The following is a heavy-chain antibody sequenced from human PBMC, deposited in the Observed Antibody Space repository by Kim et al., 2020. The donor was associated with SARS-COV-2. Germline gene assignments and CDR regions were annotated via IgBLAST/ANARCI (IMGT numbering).Heavy chain of an antibody. D-gene: IGHD6-25*01. V-gene: IGHV3-48*03. Sequence: GGSLRLSCAATGFIFSNYEMNWVRHAPGRGLEWVSYTVLSGSTIYYSDSVKGRFTISKDNTRNSLYLQMNTQRAEDTAVYDCARDQSGNLDYWGQGTLVTVSS. CDR2: TVLSGSTI. CDR3: ARDQSGNLDY. CDR1: GFIFSNYE. J-gene: IGHJ4*02.